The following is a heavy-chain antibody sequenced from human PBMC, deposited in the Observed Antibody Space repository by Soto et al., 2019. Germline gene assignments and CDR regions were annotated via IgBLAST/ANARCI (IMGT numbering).Heavy chain of an antibody. CDR2: ISSSSSTI. D-gene: IGHD3-16*01. CDR1: GFTFRSYS. V-gene: IGHV3-48*01. CDR3: ARRMGGYYYGMDV. Sequence: EVQLVESGGGLVQPGGSLRLSCAASGFTFRSYSMNWVRQAPGKGLDWVSYISSSSSTIYYADSVKGRFTISRDNAKNSLYLQMNSLRAEDTAVYYCARRMGGYYYGMDVWGQGTTVTVSS. J-gene: IGHJ6*02.